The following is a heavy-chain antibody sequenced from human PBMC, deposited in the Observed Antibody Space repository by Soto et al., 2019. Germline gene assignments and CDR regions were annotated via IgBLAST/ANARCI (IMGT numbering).Heavy chain of an antibody. J-gene: IGHJ3*02. CDR3: ARDPARVLYVDWLPDDVFES. CDR2: INPNSGGT. CDR1: GYTFTGYY. Sequence: ASVKVSCKASGYTFTGYYMHWVRQAPGQGLEWMGWINPNSGGTNYAQKFQGWVTMTRDTSISTAYMELSRLRSDDTAVYYCARDPARVLYVDWLPDDVFESWGQATMVTLPS. V-gene: IGHV1-2*04. D-gene: IGHD3-9*01.